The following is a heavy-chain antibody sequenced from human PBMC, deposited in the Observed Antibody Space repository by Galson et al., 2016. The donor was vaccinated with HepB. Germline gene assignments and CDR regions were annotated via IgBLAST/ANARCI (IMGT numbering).Heavy chain of an antibody. J-gene: IGHJ4*02. V-gene: IGHV2-5*01. CDR3: AHSWFGNYFGY. CDR2: IYWYHDK. D-gene: IGHD3-16*01. CDR1: GFSLTTNGVG. Sequence: PALVKPTQTLTLTCTFSGFSLTTNGVGVGWIRQPPGKALEWLALIYWYHDKYYSPSLKSRLTITKDTSKNQVVLTVTNMDPVDTATYYCAHSWFGNYFGYWGQGTLVTVSS.